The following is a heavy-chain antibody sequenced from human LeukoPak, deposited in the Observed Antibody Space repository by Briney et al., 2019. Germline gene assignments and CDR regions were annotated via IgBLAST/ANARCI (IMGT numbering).Heavy chain of an antibody. CDR3: AKGRGYSYGFDAFHI. Sequence: GGSVRLSCAASGFTFDDYAMHWVRQAPGKGLVWVSGISWNSGNIGYADSVKGRFTISRDNAKNFLYLQMNSLRTEDMALYYCAKGRGYSYGFDAFHIWGQGTLVTVSS. CDR1: GFTFDDYA. CDR2: ISWNSGNI. V-gene: IGHV3-9*03. D-gene: IGHD5-18*01. J-gene: IGHJ3*02.